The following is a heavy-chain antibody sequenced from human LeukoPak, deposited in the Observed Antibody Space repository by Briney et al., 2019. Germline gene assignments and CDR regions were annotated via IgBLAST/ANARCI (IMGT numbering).Heavy chain of an antibody. CDR3: ARLPHDAFDI. V-gene: IGHV4-39*01. CDR2: IYYNGRT. J-gene: IGHJ3*02. Sequence: SETLSLTCTVSGDSINNNNYYWGWIRQPPGEGLEWIGNIYYNGRTYYSPSLKSRGTISVDTSNNQFSLKLNSVTAADTAVYYCARLPHDAFDIWGQGTMVTVSS. CDR1: GDSINNNNYY.